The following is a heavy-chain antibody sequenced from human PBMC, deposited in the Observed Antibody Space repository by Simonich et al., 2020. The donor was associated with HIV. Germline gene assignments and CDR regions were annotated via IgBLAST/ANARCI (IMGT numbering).Heavy chain of an antibody. D-gene: IGHD6-19*01. CDR3: ARGRPPGFSNGWYHFDF. Sequence: QVQLQESGPGLVKPSETLSLRCTVSGGSISSDYWSWIRQTPGKGLGWIGYIYYSGSTNYHPSLKSRVTISVDTSKNQVSLKLSSVTAADTAIYYCARGRPPGFSNGWYHFDFWGQGTLVTVSP. V-gene: IGHV4-59*12. J-gene: IGHJ4*02. CDR1: GGSISSDY. CDR2: IYYSGST.